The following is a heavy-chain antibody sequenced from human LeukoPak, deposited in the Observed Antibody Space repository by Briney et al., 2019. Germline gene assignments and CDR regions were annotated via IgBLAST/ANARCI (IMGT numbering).Heavy chain of an antibody. V-gene: IGHV4-59*01. J-gene: IGHJ4*02. CDR3: ARGCMTPYYFDY. CDR1: GGSFSGYY. CDR2: IYYSGST. Sequence: SETLSLTCAVYGGSFSGYYWSWIRQPPGKGLEWIGYIYYSGSTNYNPSLKSRVTISVDTSTNQFSLKLSSVTAADTAVYYCARGCMTPYYFDYWGQGTLATVSS. D-gene: IGHD2-15*01.